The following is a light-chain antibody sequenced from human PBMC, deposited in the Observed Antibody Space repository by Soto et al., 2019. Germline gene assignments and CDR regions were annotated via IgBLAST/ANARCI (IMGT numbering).Light chain of an antibody. J-gene: IGKJ4*01. CDR2: GAS. V-gene: IGKV3-20*01. Sequence: EIVLTQSPATLSSFPGDRVTLSCRASQTVTSNLAWYQQKPGQAPRLLIYGASTRATGIPARFSGSGSGTEFTLTISRLEPEDFAVYYCQQYGSSPPDTFGGGTKVDIK. CDR1: QTVTSN. CDR3: QQYGSSPPDT.